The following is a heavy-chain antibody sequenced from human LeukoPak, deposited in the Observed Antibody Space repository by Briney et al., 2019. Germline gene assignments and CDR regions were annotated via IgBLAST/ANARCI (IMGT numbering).Heavy chain of an antibody. Sequence: SETLSLTCTVSGDSITSYYWNWVRQSPEKGLEWIGYIHHTGKNYYNPSLKSRVTISVDTSKNQFSLKLSSVTAADTAVYYCARSAVDFWSGYYYYFDYWGQGTLVTVSS. CDR2: IHHTGKN. D-gene: IGHD3-3*01. J-gene: IGHJ4*02. CDR3: ARSAVDFWSGYYYYFDY. CDR1: GDSITSYY. V-gene: IGHV4-4*08.